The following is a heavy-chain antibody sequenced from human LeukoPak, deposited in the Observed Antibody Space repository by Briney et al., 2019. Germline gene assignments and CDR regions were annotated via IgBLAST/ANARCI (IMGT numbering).Heavy chain of an antibody. V-gene: IGHV4-31*03. CDR1: GGSISSGASD. Sequence: SQTLSLTCTVSGGSISSGASDWGWIRQHTKRGLEWVGYINHSGSTYYNPSLGSRVTMSVDTSKNQFSLKLSSVTAADSAVYCCARAARQGFIMIVVPFFYFDLWGRGTLVTVSS. D-gene: IGHD3-22*01. J-gene: IGHJ2*01. CDR3: ARAARQGFIMIVVPFFYFDL. CDR2: INHSGST.